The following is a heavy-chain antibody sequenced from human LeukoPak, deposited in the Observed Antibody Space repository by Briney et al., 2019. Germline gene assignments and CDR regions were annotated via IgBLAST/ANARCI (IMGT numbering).Heavy chain of an antibody. CDR2: ISGGGRLT. V-gene: IGHV3-23*01. D-gene: IGHD3-3*01. CDR1: GFTFSSYS. CDR3: ARSRGDNNFYHYFDY. Sequence: PGGSLRLSCAASGFTFSSYSMNWVRQAPGKGLEWVSTISGGGRLTYYADSMRGRFTISRDNSKNTFYLQMNSLRAEDTATYYCARSRGDNNFYHYFDYWGPGTLVTVSS. J-gene: IGHJ4*02.